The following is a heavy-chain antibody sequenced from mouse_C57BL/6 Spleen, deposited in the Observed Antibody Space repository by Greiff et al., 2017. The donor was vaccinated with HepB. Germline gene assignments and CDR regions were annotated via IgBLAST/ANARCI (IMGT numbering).Heavy chain of an antibody. J-gene: IGHJ1*03. CDR2: INPSTGGT. CDR3: ARRKYYGSSSWYFDG. D-gene: IGHD1-1*01. CDR1: GYSFTGYY. Sequence: EVQLQQSGAELAKPGASVKISCKASGYSFTGYYMNWVKQSPEKSLEWIGEINPSTGGTTYNQKFKATATLTVDKSSSTAYMQLKSLTSEDSAVYYCARRKYYGSSSWYFDGWGTGTTVTVAS. V-gene: IGHV1-42*01.